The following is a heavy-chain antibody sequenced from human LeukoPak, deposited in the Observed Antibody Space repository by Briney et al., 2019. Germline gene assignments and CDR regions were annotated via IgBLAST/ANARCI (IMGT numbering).Heavy chain of an antibody. V-gene: IGHV3-53*01. CDR2: IYSGGTT. CDR1: GFTVSSNY. J-gene: IGHJ2*01. Sequence: TGGSLRLSCAASGFTVSSNYMSWVRQAPGKGLEWVSLIYSGGTTYYADSVKGRFTISRDNSKNTLYLQMNSLRAEDTAVYYCARVLVPWYFDLWGRGTLVTVSS. D-gene: IGHD3-10*01. CDR3: ARVLVPWYFDL.